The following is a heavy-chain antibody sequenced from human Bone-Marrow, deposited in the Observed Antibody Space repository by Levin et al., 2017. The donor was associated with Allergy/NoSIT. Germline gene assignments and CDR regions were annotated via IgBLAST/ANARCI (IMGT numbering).Heavy chain of an antibody. CDR3: ARSRRVVRRTSYYYGMGV. CDR2: IYYTGDT. D-gene: IGHD3-10*02. J-gene: IGHJ6*02. CDR1: GDSIATSTYY. Sequence: PSETLSLTCTVSGDSIATSTYYWSWVRQPPGKGLEWVAAIYYTGDTYYNPSLKSRVIISIDTSKDHFSLKLNSVTAADTATYYCARSRRVVRRTSYYYGMGVWGQGTTVTVSS. V-gene: IGHV4-39*02.